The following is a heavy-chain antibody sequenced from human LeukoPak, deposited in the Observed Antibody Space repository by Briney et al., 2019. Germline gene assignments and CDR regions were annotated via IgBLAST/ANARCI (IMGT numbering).Heavy chain of an antibody. CDR1: GFTFRDYS. D-gene: IGHD5-18*01. Sequence: GSLRLSCVASGFTFRDYSMTGIRQAPGKGLEWLSYITGSGTSTYYADSVMGRFTISRDNARNSLYLQMNSLRPDDTAVYYCVRGYNSGLYWGQGALVIVSS. CDR3: VRGYNSGLY. J-gene: IGHJ4*02. V-gene: IGHV3-11*01. CDR2: ITGSGTST.